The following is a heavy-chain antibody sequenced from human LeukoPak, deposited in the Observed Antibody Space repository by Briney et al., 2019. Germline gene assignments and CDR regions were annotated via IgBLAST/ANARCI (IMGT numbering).Heavy chain of an antibody. J-gene: IGHJ6*03. CDR3: ARAKIGYYGSGSYNYYMGV. CDR2: ISAYNGNT. V-gene: IGHV1-18*01. Sequence: GASVKVSCKASGYTFTSYGISWVRQAPGQGLEWMGWISAYNGNTNYAQKLQGRVTMTTDTSTSTAYMELRSLRSDDTAVYYCARAKIGYYGSGSYNYYMGVWGKGTTVTVSS. D-gene: IGHD3-10*01. CDR1: GYTFTSYG.